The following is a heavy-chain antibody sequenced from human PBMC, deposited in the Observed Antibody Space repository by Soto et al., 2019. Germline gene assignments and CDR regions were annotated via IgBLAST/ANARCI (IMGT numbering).Heavy chain of an antibody. Sequence: GGSLRLSCAASGFTFSSYGMHWVRQAPGKGLEWVAVISYDGSNKYYADSVKGRFTISRDNSKNTLYLQMNSLRAEDTAVYYCAKDPAPYDILTGGNDYWGQGTLVTVSS. V-gene: IGHV3-30*18. CDR3: AKDPAPYDILTGGNDY. D-gene: IGHD3-9*01. CDR2: ISYDGSNK. CDR1: GFTFSSYG. J-gene: IGHJ4*02.